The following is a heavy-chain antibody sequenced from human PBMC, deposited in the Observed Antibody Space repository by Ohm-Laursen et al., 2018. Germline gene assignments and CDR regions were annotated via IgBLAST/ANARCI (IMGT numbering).Heavy chain of an antibody. CDR1: GYSFTSYG. CDR3: ARDPRGGDREFDY. J-gene: IGHJ4*02. V-gene: IGHV1-18*01. D-gene: IGHD2-21*02. CDR2: ISGYNGDT. Sequence: GASVKVSCKASGYSFTSYGINWVRQAPGQGLQWMGWISGYNGDTVYARNFQGRVTMTTDKSTSTAYMDLRRLRSDDTAVYYCARDPRGGDREFDYWGQGTLVTVSS.